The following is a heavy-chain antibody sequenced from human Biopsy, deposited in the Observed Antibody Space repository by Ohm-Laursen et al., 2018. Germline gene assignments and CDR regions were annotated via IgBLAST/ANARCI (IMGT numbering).Heavy chain of an antibody. CDR2: INPSGRYT. V-gene: IGHV1-46*02. CDR3: ARPRGTATAIADGLDY. D-gene: IGHD2-21*02. J-gene: IGHJ4*02. Sequence: SVKVSCKASGYAFHTYYMHWVRQAPGQGLEWLGYINPSGRYTRNAQSFQGRVTMTRDTSTSTVYMELSGLTSDDTAVCYCARPRGTATAIADGLDYWGQGTLVTVSS. CDR1: GYAFHTYY.